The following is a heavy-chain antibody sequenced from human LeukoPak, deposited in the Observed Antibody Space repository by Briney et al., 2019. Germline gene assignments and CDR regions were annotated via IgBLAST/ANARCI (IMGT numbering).Heavy chain of an antibody. CDR2: ISSSSSYI. V-gene: IGHV3-21*05. D-gene: IGHD2/OR15-2a*01. CDR1: GFSFSSYT. CDR3: ARDVEYYYFDY. J-gene: IGHJ4*02. Sequence: GGSLRLSCAASGFSFSSYTMNWVRQAPGKGLEWVSYISSSSSYIYYADSVKGRFTLSRDNARNSLYLQMNSLRAEDTAVYYCARDVEYYYFDYWGQGTLVTVSS.